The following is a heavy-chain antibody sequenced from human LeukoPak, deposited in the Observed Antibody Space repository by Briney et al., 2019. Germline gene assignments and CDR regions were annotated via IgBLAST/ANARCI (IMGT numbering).Heavy chain of an antibody. CDR2: ISYDGSNK. CDR3: AYSTSPY. D-gene: IGHD6-6*01. Sequence: GGSLRLSCAASGFTFSSYAMHWVRQAPGKGLEWVAVISYDGSNKYYADSVKGRFTISRDNSKNTLYLQMNSLRAEDTAVYYCAYSTSPYWGQGTLVTVSS. V-gene: IGHV3-30-3*01. CDR1: GFTFSSYA. J-gene: IGHJ4*02.